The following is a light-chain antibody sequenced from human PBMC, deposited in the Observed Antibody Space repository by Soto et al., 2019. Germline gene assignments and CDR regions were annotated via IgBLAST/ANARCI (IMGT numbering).Light chain of an antibody. J-gene: IGLJ3*02. CDR3: SSHTSSNTRV. CDR2: DVS. V-gene: IGLV2-14*03. CDR1: SSDVGGYNY. Sequence: QSALTQPASVSGYPGQSITISCTGTSSDVGGYNYVSWYQQHPGKAPKLMIYDVSNRPSGVSNRFSGSKSGNTASLTISGLQAEDEADYYCSSHTSSNTRVFGGGTKLTVL.